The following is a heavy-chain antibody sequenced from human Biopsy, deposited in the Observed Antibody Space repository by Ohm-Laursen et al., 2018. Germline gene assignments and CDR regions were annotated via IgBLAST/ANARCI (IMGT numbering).Heavy chain of an antibody. CDR3: AKDSSRRAREGGMDV. V-gene: IGHV3-21*01. D-gene: IGHD6-6*01. CDR2: ISETSSHI. CDR1: GFSVSSYD. J-gene: IGHJ6*02. Sequence: GSLRLSCSASGFSVSSYDMNWVCQAPGTGLEWISYISETSSHIYDADSVRGRFTVARDIAKNSLYLQLNSLRDEDTAVYYCAKDSSRRAREGGMDVWGQGTTVTVSS.